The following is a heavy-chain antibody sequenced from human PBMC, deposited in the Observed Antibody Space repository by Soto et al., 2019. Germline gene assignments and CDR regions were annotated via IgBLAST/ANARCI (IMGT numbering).Heavy chain of an antibody. Sequence: QVQLQESGPGLVKPSETLSLTCTVSGGSISNHYWSWIRQPPGKGLERIGYIYYNGNTNYNPFLNSRVTMSVDTSKNQISLRLSSVTAADTAVYYSASAYWYSEYWGQGTLVTVSS. V-gene: IGHV4-59*11. CDR2: IYYNGNT. CDR3: ASAYWYSEY. J-gene: IGHJ4*02. D-gene: IGHD2-21*02. CDR1: GGSISNHY.